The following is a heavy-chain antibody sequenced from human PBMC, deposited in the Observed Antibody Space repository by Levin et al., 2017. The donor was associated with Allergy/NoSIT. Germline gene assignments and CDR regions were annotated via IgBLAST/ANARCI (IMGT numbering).Heavy chain of an antibody. CDR3: ARAWGSSGYTTDAFDI. CDR2: ITISSRTV. J-gene: IGHJ3*02. D-gene: IGHD6-25*01. Sequence: GESLKISCAASGFTFRTYSMNWVRQAPGKGLDWVSYITISSRTVFYADSVKGRFTISRDNAKNSLYLQMNSLRAEDTAVYYCARAWGSSGYTTDAFDIWGQGTMVTVSS. CDR1: GFTFRTYS. V-gene: IGHV3-48*04.